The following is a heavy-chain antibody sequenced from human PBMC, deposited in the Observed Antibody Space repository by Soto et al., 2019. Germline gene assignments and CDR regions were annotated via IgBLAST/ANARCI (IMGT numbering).Heavy chain of an antibody. CDR3: AHSLIPNWGSRGAFDY. Sequence: QITLKESGPTLVKPTQTLTLTCTFSGFSLSTSGVGVGWIRQPPGKALEWLALIYWDDDKRYSPSLKSRLTITKDPSKNPVVLTITNMDPVDTATYYCAHSLIPNWGSRGAFDYWGQGTLVTVSS. V-gene: IGHV2-5*02. D-gene: IGHD7-27*01. CDR1: GFSLSTSGVG. J-gene: IGHJ4*02. CDR2: IYWDDDK.